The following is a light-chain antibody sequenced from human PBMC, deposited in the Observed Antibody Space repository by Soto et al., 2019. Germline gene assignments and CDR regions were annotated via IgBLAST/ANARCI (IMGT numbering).Light chain of an antibody. J-gene: IGLJ1*01. V-gene: IGLV2-14*03. CDR3: SSYTSSSTYV. Sequence: QSALTQPASGSGSPGQSIAISCTGTSSDVGAYNYVSWYQQHPGKAPKLMIYDVSNRPSGVSNRFSGSKSDSTASLTISGLQAEDEADYYCSSYTSSSTYVFGTGTKVTVL. CDR2: DVS. CDR1: SSDVGAYNY.